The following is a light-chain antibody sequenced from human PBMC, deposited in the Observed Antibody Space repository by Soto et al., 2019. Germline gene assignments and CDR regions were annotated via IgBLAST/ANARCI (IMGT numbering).Light chain of an antibody. Sequence: EIVMTQSPATLSVSPGERATLSCRASQSVGSNLAWYQQKPGQAPRLLIYGASTRTTATPARFSGIGSGTEFTLTISSLQSEDFAVYYCQHYNNWPPYAFGQGTKLEIK. V-gene: IGKV3D-15*01. J-gene: IGKJ2*01. CDR3: QHYNNWPPYA. CDR1: QSVGSN. CDR2: GAS.